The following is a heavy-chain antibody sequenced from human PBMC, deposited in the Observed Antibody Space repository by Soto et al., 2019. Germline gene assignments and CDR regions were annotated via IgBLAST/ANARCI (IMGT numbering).Heavy chain of an antibody. CDR1: GFTFSSYA. V-gene: IGHV3-23*01. CDR3: AKDRRAAAGSFDY. CDR2: ISGNGGTT. D-gene: IGHD6-13*01. J-gene: IGHJ4*02. Sequence: EVQLLESGGGLVQPGGSLRLSCAGSGFTFSSYAMTWVRQAPGKGLEWVSTISGNGGTTYYADSVKGRFTISRDNSKNTLYVQMNSLSAEDTAVYYCAKDRRAAAGSFDYWGQGTLVTVSS.